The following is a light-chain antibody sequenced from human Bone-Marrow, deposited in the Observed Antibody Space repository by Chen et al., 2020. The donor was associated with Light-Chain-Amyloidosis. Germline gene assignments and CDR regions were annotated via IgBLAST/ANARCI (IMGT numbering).Light chain of an antibody. CDR2: EVT. Sequence: QSALTQPASVSGSPGQSITISCTGTSSDVGGDNHVSWYQQPPDKAPKLMIYEVTNRPSWVPDRFSGSKSDNTASLTISGLQTEDEADYFCSSYTITTTLVFGSGTRVTVL. V-gene: IGLV2-14*01. CDR1: SSDVGGDNH. CDR3: SSYTITTTLV. J-gene: IGLJ1*01.